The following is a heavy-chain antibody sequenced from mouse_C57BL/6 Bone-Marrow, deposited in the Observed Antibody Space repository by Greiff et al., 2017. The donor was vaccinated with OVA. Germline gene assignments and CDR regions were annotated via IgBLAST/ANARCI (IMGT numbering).Heavy chain of an antibody. CDR2: IDPETGGT. J-gene: IGHJ2*01. V-gene: IGHV1-15*01. D-gene: IGHD2-5*01. CDR1: GYTFTDYE. CDR3: TRSYSNYGDFDY. Sequence: QVHVKQSGAELVRPGASVTLSCKASGYTFTDYEMHWVKQTPVHGLEWIGAIDPETGGTAYNQKFKGKAILTADKSSSTAYMELRSLTSEDSAVYYCTRSYSNYGDFDYWCQGTTLTVSS.